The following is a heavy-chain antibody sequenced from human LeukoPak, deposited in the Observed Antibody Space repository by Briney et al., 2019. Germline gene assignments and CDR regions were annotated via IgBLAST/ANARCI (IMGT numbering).Heavy chain of an antibody. CDR3: TTDGVEEWELLWYFNY. J-gene: IGHJ4*02. Sequence: PGGSLRLSCAASGFTFSNAWMSWVRQAPGKGLEWVGRIKSKTDGGTTDYAAPVKGRFTISRDDSKNTLYLQMNSLKTEDTAVYYCTTDGVEEWELLWYFNYWGQGTLVTVSS. CDR2: IKSKTDGGTT. V-gene: IGHV3-15*01. CDR1: GFTFSNAW. D-gene: IGHD1-26*01.